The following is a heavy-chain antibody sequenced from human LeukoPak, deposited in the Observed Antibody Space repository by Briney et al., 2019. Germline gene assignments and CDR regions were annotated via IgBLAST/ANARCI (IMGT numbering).Heavy chain of an antibody. Sequence: AETLSLTCTVSGGSISSNYWSWIRQPPGKGLEWIGYIYYNGSTNYNPSLKSRVTISVDTSKNQFSLKLSSVTAADTAVYYCARALSTYYYYYMDVWGKGTTVTVSS. CDR1: GGSISSNY. J-gene: IGHJ6*03. D-gene: IGHD5/OR15-5a*01. CDR3: ARALSTYYYYYMDV. V-gene: IGHV4-59*01. CDR2: IYYNGST.